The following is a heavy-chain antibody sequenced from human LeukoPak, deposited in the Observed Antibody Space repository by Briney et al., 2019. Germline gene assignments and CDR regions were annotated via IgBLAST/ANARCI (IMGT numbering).Heavy chain of an antibody. D-gene: IGHD6-19*01. CDR1: GGSVSSGSYY. Sequence: SETLSLTCTVSGGSVSSGSYYWSWIRQPPGKGLEWIGYIYYSGSTNYNPSLKSRVTISVDKSKNQFSLKLSSVTAADTAVYYCAREHENSGRYSKGSFDHWGRGTLVTVSS. J-gene: IGHJ4*02. V-gene: IGHV4-61*01. CDR3: AREHENSGRYSKGSFDH. CDR2: IYYSGST.